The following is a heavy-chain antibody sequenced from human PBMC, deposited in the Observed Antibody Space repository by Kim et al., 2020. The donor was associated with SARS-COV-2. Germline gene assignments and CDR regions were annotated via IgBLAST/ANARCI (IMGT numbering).Heavy chain of an antibody. V-gene: IGHV3-53*01. Sequence: GGSLRLSCAASGFTVSSNYMSWVRQAPGKGLEWVSVIYNGGSTYYADSVKGRFTISRDNSKNTLYLQMNSLRAEYTAVYYCARESITMVRGVPYYFDYWGQGTLVTVSS. D-gene: IGHD3-10*01. CDR2: IYNGGST. CDR1: GFTVSSNY. J-gene: IGHJ4*02. CDR3: ARESITMVRGVPYYFDY.